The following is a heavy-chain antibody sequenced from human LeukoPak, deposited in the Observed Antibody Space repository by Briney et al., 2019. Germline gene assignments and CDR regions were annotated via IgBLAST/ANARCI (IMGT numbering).Heavy chain of an antibody. CDR3: ARGGWHSSSWYFDY. J-gene: IGHJ4*02. CDR2: ITHGGST. CDR1: GGSFGGYY. V-gene: IGHV4-34*01. Sequence: SETLSLTCAVYGGSFGGYYWSWIRQPPGKGLEWIGEITHGGSTNHNPSLKSRVTISVDTSKNQFSLELNSVTAADTAVYYCARGGWHSSSWYFDYWGQGTLVTVSS. D-gene: IGHD6-13*01.